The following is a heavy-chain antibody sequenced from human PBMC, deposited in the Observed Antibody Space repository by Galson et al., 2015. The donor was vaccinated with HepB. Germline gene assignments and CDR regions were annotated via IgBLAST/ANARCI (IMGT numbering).Heavy chain of an antibody. J-gene: IGHJ6*02. Sequence: SLRLSCAASGFTFSSYAMSWVRQAPGKGLEWVSAISGSGGSTYYADSVKGRFTISRDNSMNTLYLQMNSLRAEDTAVYYCAKDGGCSGGSCRYYYYGMDVWGQGTTVTVSS. CDR1: GFTFSSYA. V-gene: IGHV3-23*01. D-gene: IGHD2-15*01. CDR3: AKDGGCSGGSCRYYYYGMDV. CDR2: ISGSGGST.